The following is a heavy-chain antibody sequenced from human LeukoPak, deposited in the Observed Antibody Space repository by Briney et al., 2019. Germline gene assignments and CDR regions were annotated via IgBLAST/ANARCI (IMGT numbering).Heavy chain of an antibody. CDR1: GGSISSGSYS. J-gene: IGHJ5*02. CDR2: IYSSGST. V-gene: IGHV4-61*02. Sequence: SSQTLSLTCTVSGGSISSGSYSWSWIRQPAGKGLEWIGRIYSSGSTNYNPSLKRRVTMSVDTSKNQFSLKLSSVTAADTAVYYCARLRGWFDPWGQGTLVTVSS. CDR3: ARLRGWFDP.